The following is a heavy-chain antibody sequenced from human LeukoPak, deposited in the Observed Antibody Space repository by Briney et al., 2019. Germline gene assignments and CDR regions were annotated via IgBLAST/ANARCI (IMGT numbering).Heavy chain of an antibody. CDR3: ARHCSGGNCYYYGMDV. CDR2: IYPGDSDT. V-gene: IGHV5-51*01. D-gene: IGHD2-15*01. CDR1: GYSFTSYW. J-gene: IGHJ6*02. Sequence: GESLKISCKGSGYSFTSYWIGWVRRVPGKGLEWMGIIYPGDSDTRYSPSFQGQVTISADKSISTAYLQWSSLKASDTAMYYCARHCSGGNCYYYGMDVWGQGTTVTVSS.